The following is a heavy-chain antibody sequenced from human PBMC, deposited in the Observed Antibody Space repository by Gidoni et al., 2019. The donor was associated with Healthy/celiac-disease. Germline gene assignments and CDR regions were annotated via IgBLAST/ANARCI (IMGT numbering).Heavy chain of an antibody. Sequence: EVQLVESGGGLVQPGGSLRLSCAASGFPFSSYSMNWVRQAPGKGLEWVSYISSSSSTIYYADSVKGRFTISRDNAKNSLYLQMNSLRDEDTAVYYCARDADRGSRPYYFDYWGQGTLVTVSS. J-gene: IGHJ4*02. D-gene: IGHD3-16*01. V-gene: IGHV3-48*02. CDR2: ISSSSSTI. CDR3: ARDADRGSRPYYFDY. CDR1: GFPFSSYS.